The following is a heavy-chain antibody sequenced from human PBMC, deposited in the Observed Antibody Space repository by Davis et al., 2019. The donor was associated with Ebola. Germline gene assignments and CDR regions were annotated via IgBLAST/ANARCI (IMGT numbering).Heavy chain of an antibody. CDR1: GFIFSNFN. J-gene: IGHJ4*02. D-gene: IGHD4-23*01. CDR3: ARDSYGGIDF. CDR2: MYADGSNQ. Sequence: GESLKISCAASGFIFSNFNMHWFRQAPGKGLEWVTLMYADGSNQYYADSVKGRFTISRDNSKNTLYLQANGLRAEDTAVYYWARDSYGGIDFWGQGTLVTVSS. V-gene: IGHV3-30*02.